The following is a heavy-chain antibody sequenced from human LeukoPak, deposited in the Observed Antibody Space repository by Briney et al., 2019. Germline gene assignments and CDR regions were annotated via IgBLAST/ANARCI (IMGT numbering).Heavy chain of an antibody. Sequence: PGGSLRLSCAASGFTFSYYWMNWVRQAPGKGLEWVSFISSTSNTIYYADSVKGRFTISRDNAKNSLYLQMNSLRAEDTAAYYCAREEGFDYWGQGTLVTVSS. V-gene: IGHV3-48*01. CDR3: AREEGFDY. CDR2: ISSTSNTI. J-gene: IGHJ4*02. CDR1: GFTFSYYW.